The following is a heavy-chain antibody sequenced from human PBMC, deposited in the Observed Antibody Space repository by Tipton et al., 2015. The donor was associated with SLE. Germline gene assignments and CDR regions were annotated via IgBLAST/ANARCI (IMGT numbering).Heavy chain of an antibody. J-gene: IGHJ4*02. CDR1: GFSFSSYW. D-gene: IGHD2-15*01. CDR3: ARPVRYCLTETCYPDY. CDR2: VYPGDSDT. Sequence: VQLVQSGADLKKPGESLTISCKTSGFSFSSYWIAWVRQVPGKGLEWMGIVYPGDSDTRYSPSFQGQVTMSADRSISTAYLQWSSLKASDTAIYYCARPVRYCLTETCYPDYWGQGTLVTVSS. V-gene: IGHV5-51*03.